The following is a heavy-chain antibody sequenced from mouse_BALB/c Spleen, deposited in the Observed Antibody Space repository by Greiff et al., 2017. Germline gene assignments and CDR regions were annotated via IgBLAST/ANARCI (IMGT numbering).Heavy chain of an antibody. CDR3: ARARGYDSGAYYAMDY. J-gene: IGHJ4*01. V-gene: IGHV5-9-4*01. CDR2: ISSGGSYT. CDR1: GFTFSSYA. Sequence: EVMLVESGGGLVKPGGSLKLSCAASGFTFSSYAMSWVRQSPEKRLEWVAEISSGGSYTYYPDTVTGRFTISRDNAKNTLYLEMSSLRSEDTAMYYCARARGYDSGAYYAMDYWGQGTSVTVSS. D-gene: IGHD2-2*01.